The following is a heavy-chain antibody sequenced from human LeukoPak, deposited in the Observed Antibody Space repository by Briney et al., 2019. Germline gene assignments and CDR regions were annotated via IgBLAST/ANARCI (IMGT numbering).Heavy chain of an antibody. V-gene: IGHV4-59*01. J-gene: IGHJ4*02. CDR2: IYYRGST. D-gene: IGHD4-17*01. Sequence: SETLSLTCSVSGGSINNYYWSWIRQPPGKGLEWIGYIYYRGSTNYNPSLKSRVTFSVDTSKNQFSLKLNSVTAADTAVYYCARGGDYGDLRYFDYWGQGTLVTVSS. CDR3: ARGGDYGDLRYFDY. CDR1: GGSINNYY.